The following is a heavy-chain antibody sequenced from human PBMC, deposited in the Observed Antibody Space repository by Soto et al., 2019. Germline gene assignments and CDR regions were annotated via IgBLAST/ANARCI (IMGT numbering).Heavy chain of an antibody. Sequence: QVQLQQWGAGLLRPSETLSLTCAVHVGSFSGYYWTWIRQPPGKGLEWIGDINHSGSTNYNSSLKSRVTISVDTSKNQLSLKLRSVTAADTAVYYCAREEVPQWFTRGYYGMDVWGQGTTVTVSS. D-gene: IGHD2-2*01. J-gene: IGHJ6*02. V-gene: IGHV4-34*01. CDR2: INHSGST. CDR1: VGSFSGYY. CDR3: AREEVPQWFTRGYYGMDV.